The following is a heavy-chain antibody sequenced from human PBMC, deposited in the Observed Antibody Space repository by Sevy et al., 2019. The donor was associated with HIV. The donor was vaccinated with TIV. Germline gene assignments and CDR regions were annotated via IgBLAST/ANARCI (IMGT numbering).Heavy chain of an antibody. D-gene: IGHD3-10*01. V-gene: IGHV3-23*01. CDR2: ISGSGGST. Sequence: GGSLRLSCAASGFTFSSYAMSWVRQAPGKGLEWVSAISGSGGSTYYADSVKGRFTISRDNSKKTLDLQMNSLRAEDTAVYYCAKAYGSGSPPCDWGKGTLVTVSS. CDR3: AKAYGSGSPPCD. J-gene: IGHJ4*02. CDR1: GFTFSSYA.